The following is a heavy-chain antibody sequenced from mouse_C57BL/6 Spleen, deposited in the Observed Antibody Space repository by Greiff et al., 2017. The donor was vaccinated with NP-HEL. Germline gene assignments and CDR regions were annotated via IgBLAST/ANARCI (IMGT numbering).Heavy chain of an antibody. CDR3: ADSSGYETWFAY. V-gene: IGHV1-82*01. CDR2: IYPGDGDT. Sequence: VQLQQSGPELVKPGASVKISCKASGYAFSSSWMNWVKQRPGKGLEWIGRIYPGDGDTNYNGKFKGKATLTADKSSSTAYMQLSSLTSEDSAVYFCADSSGYETWFAYWGQGTLVTVSA. J-gene: IGHJ3*01. D-gene: IGHD3-2*02. CDR1: GYAFSSSW.